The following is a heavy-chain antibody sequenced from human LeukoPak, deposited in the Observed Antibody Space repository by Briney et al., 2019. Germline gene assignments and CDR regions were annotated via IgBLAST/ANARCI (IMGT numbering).Heavy chain of an antibody. CDR1: GYSFTSYW. V-gene: IGHV5-51*01. CDR3: ARTIFGVVTKYNWFDP. J-gene: IGHJ5*02. D-gene: IGHD3-3*01. Sequence: GESLKISCKGSGYSFTSYWIGWVRQMPGKGLEWMGIIYPGDSDTRYSPSFQGQDTISADKSISTAYLQWSSLKASDTAMYYCARTIFGVVTKYNWFDPWGQGTLVTVSS. CDR2: IYPGDSDT.